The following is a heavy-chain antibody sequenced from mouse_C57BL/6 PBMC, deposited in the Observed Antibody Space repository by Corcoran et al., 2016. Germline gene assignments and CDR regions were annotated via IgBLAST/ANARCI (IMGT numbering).Heavy chain of an antibody. J-gene: IGHJ1*03. CDR1: GYTFTDYN. V-gene: IGHV1-18*01. D-gene: IGHD4-1*01. CDR3: ARLANWDWYFDV. CDR2: IYPNNGGT. Sequence: EVQLQQSGPELVKPGASVKIPCKASGYTFTDYNMDWVKQSHGKSLEWIGDIYPNNGGTIYNQKFKGKATLTVDKSSSTAYMELRSLTSEDTAVYYCARLANWDWYFDVWGTGTTVTVSS.